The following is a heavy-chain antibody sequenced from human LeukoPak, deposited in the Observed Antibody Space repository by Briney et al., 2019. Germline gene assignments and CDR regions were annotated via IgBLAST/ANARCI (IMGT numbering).Heavy chain of an antibody. D-gene: IGHD1-26*01. J-gene: IGHJ4*02. V-gene: IGHV3-30*03. Sequence: GGSLRLSCAASGFTFSSYSMNWVRQAPGKGLEWVAFISYGGSNDYYADSVKGRFTISRDNSKNTLYLQMNSLRAEDTAVYYCGSGNYLVYWGQGTLVTVSS. CDR1: GFTFSSYS. CDR2: ISYGGSND. CDR3: GSGNYLVY.